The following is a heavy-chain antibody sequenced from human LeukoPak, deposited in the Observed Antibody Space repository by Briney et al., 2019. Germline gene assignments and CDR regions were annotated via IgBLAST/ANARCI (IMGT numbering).Heavy chain of an antibody. D-gene: IGHD2-15*01. CDR3: AKGYLAHYYYYYGMDV. CDR2: VSDSGDIT. J-gene: IGHJ6*02. CDR1: GFTFTTYA. V-gene: IGHV3-23*01. Sequence: GGSLRLSCAASGFTFTTYAMRWVRQAPGKGLEWVSGVSDSGDITYYADSVKGRFTISRDNSKNTLYLQMNSLRAEDTAVYYCAKGYLAHYYYYYGMDVWGQGTTVTVSS.